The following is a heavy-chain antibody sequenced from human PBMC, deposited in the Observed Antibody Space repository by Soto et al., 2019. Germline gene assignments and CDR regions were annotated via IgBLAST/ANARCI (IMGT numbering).Heavy chain of an antibody. V-gene: IGHV5-51*01. D-gene: IGHD4-17*01. CDR3: ARHGTVRTSYYGMDV. Sequence: PGESLKISCKGSGYSFTSYWIGWVRQMPGKGLEWMGIIYPGDYDTRYSPSFQGQVTISADKSISTAYLQWSSLKASDTAMYYCARHGTVRTSYYGMDVWGQGTTVTVSS. CDR2: IYPGDYDT. CDR1: GYSFTSYW. J-gene: IGHJ6*02.